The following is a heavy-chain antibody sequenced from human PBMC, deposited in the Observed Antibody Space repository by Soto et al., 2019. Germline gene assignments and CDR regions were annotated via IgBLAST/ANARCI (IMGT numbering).Heavy chain of an antibody. D-gene: IGHD3-9*01. CDR1: GFTFSSYA. Sequence: GGSLRLSCAASGFTFSSYAMSWVRQAPGKGLEWVSAISGSGGSTYYADSVKGRFTISRDNAKNSLYLKKNSLRAEDTAVYYCARGTTYYDILTGYDYWGQGTLVTVSS. CDR2: ISGSGGST. J-gene: IGHJ4*02. V-gene: IGHV3-23*01. CDR3: ARGTTYYDILTGYDY.